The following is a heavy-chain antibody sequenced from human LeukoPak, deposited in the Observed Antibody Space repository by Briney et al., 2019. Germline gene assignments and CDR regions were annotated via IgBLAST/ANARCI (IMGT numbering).Heavy chain of an antibody. D-gene: IGHD2-21*01. Sequence: GESLKISCKASGYTFSNYWIGWVRQLPGKGLECMGIIYPGDSDSRYSPSFQGQVTISADKSINTAYLQWSSLKASDTAIYYCARRDLGVILWGQGTLVTVSS. CDR3: ARRDLGVIL. V-gene: IGHV5-51*01. CDR1: GYTFSNYW. J-gene: IGHJ4*02. CDR2: IYPGDSDS.